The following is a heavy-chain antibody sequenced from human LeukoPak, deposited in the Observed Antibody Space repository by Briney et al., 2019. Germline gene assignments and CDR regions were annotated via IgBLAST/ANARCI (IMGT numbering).Heavy chain of an antibody. CDR2: IYYSGST. CDR1: GGSISSYY. V-gene: IGHV4-59*08. D-gene: IGHD1-26*01. Sequence: KPSETLSLTCTVSGGSISSYYWSWIRQPPGKGLEWIGYIYYSGSTNYNPSLKSRVTISVDTSKNQFSLKLSSVTAADTAVYYCARRGSYPLTSLDYWGQGTLVTVSS. CDR3: ARRGSYPLTSLDY. J-gene: IGHJ4*02.